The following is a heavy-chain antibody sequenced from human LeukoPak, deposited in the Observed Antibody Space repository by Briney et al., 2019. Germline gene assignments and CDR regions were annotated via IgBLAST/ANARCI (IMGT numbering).Heavy chain of an antibody. D-gene: IGHD4-11*01. J-gene: IGHJ4*02. CDR2: IWSDATEK. Sequence: PGRSLRLSCAASGFTYSHYGMHWVRQAPGKGLEWVAVIWSDATEKYYGDAVKGRFTISRDNSRNTLYLQTNSLRAEDTAVYYCAKDAQRGFDYSNSLEYWGQGTLVTVSS. V-gene: IGHV3-33*06. CDR1: GFTYSHYG. CDR3: AKDAQRGFDYSNSLEY.